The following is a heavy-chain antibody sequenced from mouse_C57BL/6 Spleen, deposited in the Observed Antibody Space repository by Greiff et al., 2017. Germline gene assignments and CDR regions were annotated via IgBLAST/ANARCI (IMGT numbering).Heavy chain of an antibody. CDR1: GYTFTSYW. V-gene: IGHV1-55*01. J-gene: IGHJ3*01. CDR2: IYPGSGST. Sequence: VQLQQPGAELVKPGASVKMSCKASGYTFTSYWITWVKQRPGQGLEWIEDIYPGSGSTNYNEKFKSKATLTVDTPSSTAYMQLSSLTSEDSAVYYCAVITTDPGFAYWGQGTLVTVSA. D-gene: IGHD1-1*01. CDR3: AVITTDPGFAY.